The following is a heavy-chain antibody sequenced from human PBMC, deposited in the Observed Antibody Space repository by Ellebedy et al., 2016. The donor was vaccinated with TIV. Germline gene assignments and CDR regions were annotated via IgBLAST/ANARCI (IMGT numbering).Heavy chain of an antibody. J-gene: IGHJ6*02. CDR2: IYPTGSS. V-gene: IGHV4-4*07. CDR1: GGSIGGYY. CDR3: AREKINYEYGLDV. Sequence: PSETLSLTCTVSGGSIGGYYWSWIRQPAGKGLEWVGRIYPTGSSNYNPSLKSRVSMSVDTSKNQFSLNLGSVTAADTAVHYCAREKINYEYGLDVWGQGTTVSVSS. D-gene: IGHD3-16*01.